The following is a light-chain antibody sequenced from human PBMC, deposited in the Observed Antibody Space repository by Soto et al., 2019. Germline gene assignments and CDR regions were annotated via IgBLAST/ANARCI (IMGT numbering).Light chain of an antibody. CDR1: SSDVGDFDC. J-gene: IGLJ2*01. Sequence: QSALTRPAAVSGSPVQSITISCTGTSSDVGDFDCVSWYQQHPGKSPKVMIYEVSDRPSGVSNRFSGSNSGDTASLTISGLQAEDEADYYCSSYTSSSTLVFGGGTKLTVL. CDR2: EVS. CDR3: SSYTSSSTLV. V-gene: IGLV2-14*01.